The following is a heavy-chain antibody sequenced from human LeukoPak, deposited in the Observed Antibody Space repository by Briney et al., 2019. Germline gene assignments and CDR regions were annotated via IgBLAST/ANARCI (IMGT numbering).Heavy chain of an antibody. CDR1: RGTFSTYG. J-gene: IGHJ3*02. D-gene: IGHD3-3*01. V-gene: IGHV1-69*13. Sequence: ASVKVSCKASRGTFSTYGLSWVRQAPGQGLEWMGGIIPIFGTAKYAQKFQGRVTITADESTSTAYMELSSQRSEDTAVYYCARDRQARSVAYDAFDIWGQGTMVTVSS. CDR2: IIPIFGTA. CDR3: ARDRQARSVAYDAFDI.